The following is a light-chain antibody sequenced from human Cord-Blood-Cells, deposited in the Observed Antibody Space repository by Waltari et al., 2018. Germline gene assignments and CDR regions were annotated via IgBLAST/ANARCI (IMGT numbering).Light chain of an antibody. J-gene: IGKJ4*01. CDR1: QDISNY. V-gene: IGKV1-33*01. CDR3: QQYDNLLGT. CDR2: DAS. Sequence: IQMTQSPSSLSASVGDSVTITCQASQDISNYLKWYQQKPGKAPKLLIYDASNLETGVPSRFSGSGSGTDFTFTISSLQPEDIATYYCQQYDNLLGTFGGGTKVEIK.